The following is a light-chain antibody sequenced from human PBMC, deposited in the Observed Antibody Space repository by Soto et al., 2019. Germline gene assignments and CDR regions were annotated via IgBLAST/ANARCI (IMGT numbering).Light chain of an antibody. CDR2: LEGSGSY. J-gene: IGLJ3*02. CDR1: SGHSSYI. V-gene: IGLV4-60*02. CDR3: ETWDSNTRV. Sequence: QAVVTQSSSASASLGSSVKLTCTLSSGHSSYIIAWHQQQPGKAPRYLMKLEGSGSYNKGSGVPDRFSGSSSAADRYLTISTLQFEDEADYYCETWDSNTRVFGGGTKLTVL.